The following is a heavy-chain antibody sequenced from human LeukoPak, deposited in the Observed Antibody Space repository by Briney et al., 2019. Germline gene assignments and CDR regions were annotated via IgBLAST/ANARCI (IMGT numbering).Heavy chain of an antibody. V-gene: IGHV3-33*01. CDR2: IWYDGSNK. D-gene: IGHD2-2*01. Sequence: GGSLRLSCAASGFTFSSYGMHWVRQAPGKGLEWVAVIWYDGSNKYYADSVKGRFTISRDNSKNTLYLQMNSLRAEDTAVYYCARDSCGSPSCFDYWGQGTLVTVSS. J-gene: IGHJ4*02. CDR1: GFTFSSYG. CDR3: ARDSCGSPSCFDY.